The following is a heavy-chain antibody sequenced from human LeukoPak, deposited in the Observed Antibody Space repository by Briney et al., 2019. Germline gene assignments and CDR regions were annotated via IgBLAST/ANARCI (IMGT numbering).Heavy chain of an antibody. CDR3: VRGPHIAATSY. CDR1: GFSFNNYR. Sequence: GGSLRLSCVASGFSFNNYRMTWVRQAPGKGLEWVANIKQDGSEKQYVDSVKGRFAISRDNAKKSQYLQINTLRAEDTAVYYCVRGPHIAATSYWGQGTLVTVSS. J-gene: IGHJ4*02. CDR2: IKQDGSEK. V-gene: IGHV3-7*03. D-gene: IGHD6-25*01.